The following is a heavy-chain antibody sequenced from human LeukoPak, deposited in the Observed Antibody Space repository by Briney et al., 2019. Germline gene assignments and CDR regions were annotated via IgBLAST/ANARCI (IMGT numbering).Heavy chain of an antibody. Sequence: GGSLRLSCTASGFTFGDYAMSWVRQAPGKGLEWVGFIRSKAYGGTKEYAASVKGRFTISRDESKSIAYLQMNSLKTEDTAVYYCVRDVSGSSPDYWGQGTLVTVSS. CDR1: GFTFGDYA. CDR2: IRSKAYGGTK. D-gene: IGHD6-6*01. J-gene: IGHJ4*02. CDR3: VRDVSGSSPDY. V-gene: IGHV3-49*04.